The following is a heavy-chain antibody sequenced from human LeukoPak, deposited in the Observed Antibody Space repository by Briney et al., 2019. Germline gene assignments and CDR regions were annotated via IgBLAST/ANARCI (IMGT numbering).Heavy chain of an antibody. CDR1: IFNFSSYS. V-gene: IGHV3-21*06. CDR3: ARDPYNGGYGDSYYYYMDV. D-gene: IGHD1-26*01. J-gene: IGHJ6*03. CDR2: ITSYSRHP. Sequence: GGSLRLSCAASIFNFSSYSMNLVRQAPGKGLGLVSSITSYSRHPFYADSVKGRFTISRDNAKNSLYLQMNSLRAEDTAIYYCARDPYNGGYGDSYYYYMDVWGKGTTVTISS.